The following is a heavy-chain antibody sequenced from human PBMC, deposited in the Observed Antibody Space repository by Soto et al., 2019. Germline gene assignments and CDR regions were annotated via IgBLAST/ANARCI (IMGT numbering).Heavy chain of an antibody. CDR3: ARHGDTAMVPYYYYYGMDV. D-gene: IGHD5-18*01. V-gene: IGHV5-10-1*01. CDR2: IDPSDSYT. Sequence: PGESLKISCNGSGYSFTSYWISWVRQMPGKGLEWMGRIDPSDSYTNYSPSFQGHVTISADKSISTAYLQWSSLKASDTAMYYCARHGDTAMVPYYYYYGMDVWGQGTTVTVSS. CDR1: GYSFTSYW. J-gene: IGHJ6*02.